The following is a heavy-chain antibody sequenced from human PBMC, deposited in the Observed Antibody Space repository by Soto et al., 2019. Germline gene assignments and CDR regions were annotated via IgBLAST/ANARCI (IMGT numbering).Heavy chain of an antibody. CDR1: GGSVSSSGHY. CDR2: IYYSGST. CDR3: AREEGGTRGYYYIDA. J-gene: IGHJ6*03. D-gene: IGHD1-1*01. Sequence: QVQLQESGPGLVRPSQTLSLTCSVSGGSVSSSGHYWSWIRQHPGKGLEWIGYIYYSGSTYYNPSLESRLTISLDTSKNEFSLKLSSVTAADTAVYYCAREEGGTRGYYYIDAWGKGTTVTVSS. V-gene: IGHV4-31*03.